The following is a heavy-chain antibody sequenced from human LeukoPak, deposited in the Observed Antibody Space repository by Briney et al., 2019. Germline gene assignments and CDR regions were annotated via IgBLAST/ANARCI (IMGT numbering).Heavy chain of an antibody. CDR1: GFTFSGYA. J-gene: IGHJ4*02. Sequence: GGSLRLSCSASGFTFSGYAIHWVRQAPGKGLEYVSGISSDATDTYYADSVKGRFTISRDNSKNTLFLQMSGLRAEDTAVYYCVKAYPTDYYFDYWGQGTLVTVSS. CDR3: VKAYPTDYYFDY. V-gene: IGHV3-64D*06. CDR2: ISSDATDT.